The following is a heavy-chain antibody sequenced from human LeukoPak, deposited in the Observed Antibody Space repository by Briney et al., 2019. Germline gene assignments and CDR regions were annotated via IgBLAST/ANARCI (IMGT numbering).Heavy chain of an antibody. V-gene: IGHV4-34*01. D-gene: IGHD4-17*01. Sequence: PSETLSLTCAVYGGSFSGYYWSWIRQPPGKGLEWIGEINHSGSTNYNPSLKSRVTISVDRSKNQFSLKLSSVTAADTAVYYCARLTYGDYEWRWFDPWGQGTLVTVSS. CDR3: ARLTYGDYEWRWFDP. CDR1: GGSFSGYY. CDR2: INHSGST. J-gene: IGHJ5*02.